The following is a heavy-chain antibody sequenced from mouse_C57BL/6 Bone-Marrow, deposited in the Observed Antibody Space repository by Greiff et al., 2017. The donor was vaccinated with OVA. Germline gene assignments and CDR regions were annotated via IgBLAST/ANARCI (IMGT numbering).Heavy chain of an antibody. CDR3: ARRGDYYGSSPYYFDY. J-gene: IGHJ2*01. CDR1: GYTFTSYW. Sequence: VQLQQPVAELVRPGTSVKLSCKASGYTFTSYWMHWVKQRPGQGLEWIGVIDPSDSYTNYNQKFKGKATLTVDTSSSTAYMQLSSLTSEDSAVYYCARRGDYYGSSPYYFDYWGQGTTLTVSS. CDR2: IDPSDSYT. D-gene: IGHD1-1*01. V-gene: IGHV1-59*01.